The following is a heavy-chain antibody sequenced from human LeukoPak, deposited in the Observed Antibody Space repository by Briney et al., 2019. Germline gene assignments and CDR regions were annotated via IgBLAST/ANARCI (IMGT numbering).Heavy chain of an antibody. Sequence: SETLSLTCTVSGYSISSGYYWGWIRQPPGKGLEWIGSIYHSGSTYYNPSLKSRVTISVDTSKNQFSLKLTSVTAADTAVYYCARGVGLLWFGELFYYFDYWGQGTLVTVSS. CDR3: ARGVGLLWFGELFYYFDY. V-gene: IGHV4-38-2*02. D-gene: IGHD3-10*01. J-gene: IGHJ4*02. CDR2: IYHSGST. CDR1: GYSISSGYY.